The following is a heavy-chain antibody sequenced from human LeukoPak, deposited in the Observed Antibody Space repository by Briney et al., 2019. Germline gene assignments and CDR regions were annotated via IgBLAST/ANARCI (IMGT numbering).Heavy chain of an antibody. D-gene: IGHD3-10*01. V-gene: IGHV3-33*01. CDR3: ARDLDYYGSGSFFNI. Sequence: GRSLRLSCAASGFTFSNYGMHWVRQAPGKGLEWVAVIWYDGSNGYYADSVKGRFNISRDNSKNTLYLQMNSLRADDTAVYYCARDLDYYGSGSFFNIWGQGTMVTVSS. CDR2: IWYDGSNG. CDR1: GFTFSNYG. J-gene: IGHJ3*02.